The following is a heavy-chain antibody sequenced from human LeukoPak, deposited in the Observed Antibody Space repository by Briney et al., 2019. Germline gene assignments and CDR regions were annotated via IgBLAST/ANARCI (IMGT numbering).Heavy chain of an antibody. J-gene: IGHJ4*02. Sequence: GGSLRLSCAASGFTFSSYAMHWVRQAPGKGLEWVAVISYDGSNKYYADSVKGRFTISRDNSKNTLYLQMNSLRAEDTAVYYCASPFENPVLDYWGQGTLVTVSS. D-gene: IGHD3-9*01. CDR3: ASPFENPVLDY. V-gene: IGHV3-30*04. CDR1: GFTFSSYA. CDR2: ISYDGSNK.